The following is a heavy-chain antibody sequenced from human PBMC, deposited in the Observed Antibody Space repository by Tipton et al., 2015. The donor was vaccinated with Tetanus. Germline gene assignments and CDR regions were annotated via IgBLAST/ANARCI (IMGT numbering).Heavy chain of an antibody. Sequence: QSGAEVKKPGSSVKVSCKASGGTFSSYAISWVRQAPGQGLEWMGGITPIFGTANYAQKFQGRVTITADETTSTAYMELSSLRSEDTAVYYCARAAYSESHHDQDFDYWGQGTLVTVSS. J-gene: IGHJ4*02. CDR3: ARAAYSESHHDQDFDY. D-gene: IGHD1-26*01. CDR1: GGTFSSYA. CDR2: ITPIFGTA. V-gene: IGHV1-69*01.